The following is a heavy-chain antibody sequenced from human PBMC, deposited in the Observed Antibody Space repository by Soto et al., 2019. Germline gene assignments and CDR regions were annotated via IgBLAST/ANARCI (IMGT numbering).Heavy chain of an antibody. J-gene: IGHJ4*02. CDR1: GGTFSSYT. CDR3: ASGSDGYFDY. CDR2: IIPILGIA. Sequence: QVQLVQSGAEVKKPGSSVKVSCKASGGTFSSYTISWVRQAPGQGLEWMGRIIPILGIANYAQKFQGRVTISADKTTSTAYMELSSLSSEDTDVYYCASGSDGYFDYWGQGALVTVSS. D-gene: IGHD2-15*01. V-gene: IGHV1-69*02.